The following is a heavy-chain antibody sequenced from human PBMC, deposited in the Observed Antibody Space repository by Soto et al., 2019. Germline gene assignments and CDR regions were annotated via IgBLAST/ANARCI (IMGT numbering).Heavy chain of an antibody. V-gene: IGHV4-39*01. CDR2: ISYSGST. CDR3: ARLCSEYSYGCYDY. J-gene: IGHJ4*02. Sequence: QLQLQESGPGLVKPSETLSLTCTVSGGSFSSSSYHWGWIRQPPGKGLEWIGTISYSGSTYYNPSLMSRVTISVDTSKNQFSLKLRSVTAADTAVYYCARLCSEYSYGCYDYWGQGTLVTVSS. CDR1: GGSFSSSSYH. D-gene: IGHD5-18*01.